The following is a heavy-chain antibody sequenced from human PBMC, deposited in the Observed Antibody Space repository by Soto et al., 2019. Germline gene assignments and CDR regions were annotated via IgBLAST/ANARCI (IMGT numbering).Heavy chain of an antibody. D-gene: IGHD5-12*01. Sequence: ASVKVSCKASGYTFTSYYMHWVRQAPGQGLEWMGIINPSGGSTSYAQKFQGRVTMTRDTSTSTVYMELSSLRSEDTAVYYCARESGLNSGYAGGDYWGQGTLVTVSS. CDR1: GYTFTSYY. CDR3: ARESGLNSGYAGGDY. CDR2: INPSGGST. J-gene: IGHJ4*02. V-gene: IGHV1-46*03.